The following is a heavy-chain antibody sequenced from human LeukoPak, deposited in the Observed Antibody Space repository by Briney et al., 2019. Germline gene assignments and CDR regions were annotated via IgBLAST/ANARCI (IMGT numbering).Heavy chain of an antibody. V-gene: IGHV4-39*01. CDR1: GGSISSSSYY. CDR3: VRLRDYYYSYMDV. D-gene: IGHD3-10*01. CDR2: LYYSGST. Sequence: SETLSLTSTVSGGSISSSSYYWGWIRQPAGKGLEWIGSLYYSGSTYYSPSLKSRLTISVDTSTNQFSLKLNSVTAADTAVYYCVRLRDYYYSYMDVWGKGTTVTISS. J-gene: IGHJ6*03.